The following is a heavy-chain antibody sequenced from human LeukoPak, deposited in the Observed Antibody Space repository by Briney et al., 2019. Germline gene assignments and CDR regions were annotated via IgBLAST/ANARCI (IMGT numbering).Heavy chain of an antibody. CDR3: ARLLRDSYGYYYYYMDV. CDR1: GYTFTSYG. Sequence: ASVKVSCKASGYTFTSYGISWVRQATGQGLEWMGWISAYNGNTNYAQKLQGRVTMTTDTSTSTAYMELRSLRSDDTAVYYCARLLRDSYGYYYYYMDVWGKGTTVTVSS. D-gene: IGHD5-18*01. CDR2: ISAYNGNT. J-gene: IGHJ6*03. V-gene: IGHV1-18*01.